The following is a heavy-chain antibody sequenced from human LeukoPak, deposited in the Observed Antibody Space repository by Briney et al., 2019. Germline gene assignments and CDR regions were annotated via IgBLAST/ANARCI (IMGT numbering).Heavy chain of an antibody. D-gene: IGHD3-3*01. Sequence: ASVKVSCKASGYTFTSYGISWVRQAPGQGLEWMGWISAYNGNTNYAQKLQGRVTMTTDTSTSTAYMELRSLRSDDTAVYYCARTGRITIFGVVTPNWFDPWGQGTLVTVSS. J-gene: IGHJ5*02. CDR3: ARTGRITIFGVVTPNWFDP. V-gene: IGHV1-18*01. CDR2: ISAYNGNT. CDR1: GYTFTSYG.